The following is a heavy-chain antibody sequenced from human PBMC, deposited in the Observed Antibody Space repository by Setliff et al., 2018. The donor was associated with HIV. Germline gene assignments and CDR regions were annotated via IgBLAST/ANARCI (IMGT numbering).Heavy chain of an antibody. Sequence: ASVKVSCKASGYTFTTYSIHWVRQAPGQSLEWMGWINVGKGDTKYSQELQGRITLTTDTSANTAYMELSSLRSDDTAVYFCARGALLAVFDFDHWGHGTLGTSPQ. J-gene: IGHJ4*01. D-gene: IGHD3-10*01. CDR2: INVGKGDT. CDR1: GYTFTTYS. V-gene: IGHV1-3*01. CDR3: ARGALLAVFDFDH.